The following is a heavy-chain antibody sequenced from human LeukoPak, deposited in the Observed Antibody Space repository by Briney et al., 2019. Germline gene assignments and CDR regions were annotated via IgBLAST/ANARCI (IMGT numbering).Heavy chain of an antibody. V-gene: IGHV1-18*01. CDR1: GYTFTSYG. J-gene: IGHJ4*02. D-gene: IGHD3-3*01. CDR3: ARAVPPNLEWFYY. Sequence: ASVKVSCKASGYTFTSYGISWVRQAPGQGLEWMGWITPYNGNTNYAQKLQGRVTMTTDTSTSTAYMELRSLRSDDTAMYYCARAVPPNLEWFYYWGQGTLVTVSS. CDR2: ITPYNGNT.